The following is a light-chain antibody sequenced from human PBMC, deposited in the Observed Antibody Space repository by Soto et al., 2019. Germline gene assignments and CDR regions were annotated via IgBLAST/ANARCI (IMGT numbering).Light chain of an antibody. J-gene: IGKJ1*01. Sequence: DLHMTQSPSSLSASVGDRVTITCRASQSINTYLNWYQQKPGKAPNLLIYAASSLHSGVPSRFSGGGSGTDFTLTISSLQPEDSATYYCQQSFDGPRTFGQGTKVEIK. CDR1: QSINTY. CDR2: AAS. CDR3: QQSFDGPRT. V-gene: IGKV1-39*01.